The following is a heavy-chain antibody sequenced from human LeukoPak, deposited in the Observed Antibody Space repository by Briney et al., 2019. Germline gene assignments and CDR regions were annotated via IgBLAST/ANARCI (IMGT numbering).Heavy chain of an antibody. J-gene: IGHJ4*02. Sequence: GGSLRISCAASGFTFDDYGMSWVRQAPGKGLEWVSGISWSGGTTGYADSVKGRFTMSRDNAKNSLYLQMNTLRAEDTAVYYCARLHRFGDLSQYYFDHWGQGTLVTVSS. D-gene: IGHD3-10*01. V-gene: IGHV3-20*04. CDR2: ISWSGGTT. CDR1: GFTFDDYG. CDR3: ARLHRFGDLSQYYFDH.